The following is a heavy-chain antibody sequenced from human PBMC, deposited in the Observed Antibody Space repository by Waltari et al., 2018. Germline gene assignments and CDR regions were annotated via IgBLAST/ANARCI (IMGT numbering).Heavy chain of an antibody. CDR1: GYTFATFD. J-gene: IGHJ4*02. V-gene: IGHV1-18*01. CDR2: NSGYKCNT. CDR3: ARKRGSYLSYFDF. Sequence: QVQLVQSGAEVKKPGASVKVSCKASGYTFATFDITWGRQAPGQGLEWMGVNSGYKCNTNYAQKFQGRVTMTTDTSASTAYLELKSLGSDDTAVYYWARKRGSYLSYFDFWGQGTLVTVPS. D-gene: IGHD1-26*01.